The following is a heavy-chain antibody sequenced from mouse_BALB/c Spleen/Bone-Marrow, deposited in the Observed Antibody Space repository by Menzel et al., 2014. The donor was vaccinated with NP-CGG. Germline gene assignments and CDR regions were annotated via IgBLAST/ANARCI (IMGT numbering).Heavy chain of an antibody. J-gene: IGHJ1*01. CDR3: ARLGNWYFDV. Sequence: EVKLVEPGGGLVKPGGSLKLSCAASGFAFSSYDMSWVRQTPEKRLEWVATISSGGSYTYYPDSVKGRFTISRDNARNALYLQMSSLRSEDTALYYCARLGNWYFDVWGAGTTVTVSS. V-gene: IGHV5-9*02. D-gene: IGHD1-1*02. CDR2: ISSGGSYT. CDR1: GFAFSSYD.